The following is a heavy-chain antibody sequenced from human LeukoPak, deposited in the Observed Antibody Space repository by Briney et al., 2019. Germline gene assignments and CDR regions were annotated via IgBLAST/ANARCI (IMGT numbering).Heavy chain of an antibody. Sequence: GGSLRLSCAASGSTFSSYAMSWVRQAPGKGLEWVSRISGGGDTTHYADSVKGRFTISRDNSKNTLYLQMTSLRADDTAIYYCAKVGPAASSGTTWEYWGQGTLVTVSS. J-gene: IGHJ4*02. V-gene: IGHV3-23*01. CDR1: GSTFSSYA. D-gene: IGHD1-1*01. CDR2: ISGGGDTT. CDR3: AKVGPAASSGTTWEY.